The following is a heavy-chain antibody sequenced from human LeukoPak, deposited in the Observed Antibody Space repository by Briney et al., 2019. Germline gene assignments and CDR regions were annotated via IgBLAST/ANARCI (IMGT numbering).Heavy chain of an antibody. CDR1: GYTFTGYY. CDR3: ARGLSTYYYDSSGYYGY. J-gene: IGHJ4*02. V-gene: IGHV1-46*01. Sequence: GASVKVSCKASGYTFTGYYMHWVRQAPGQGLEWMGIINPSGGSTSYAQKFQGRVTMTRDTSTSTVYMELSSLRSEDTAVYYCARGLSTYYYDSSGYYGYWGQGTLVTVSS. D-gene: IGHD3-22*01. CDR2: INPSGGST.